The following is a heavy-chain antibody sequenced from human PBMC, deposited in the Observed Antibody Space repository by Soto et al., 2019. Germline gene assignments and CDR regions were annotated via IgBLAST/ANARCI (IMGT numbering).Heavy chain of an antibody. V-gene: IGHV3-23*01. CDR3: AKGWYGDHYYYYAMDV. D-gene: IGHD4-17*01. CDR1: GFIFSSYA. J-gene: IGHJ6*02. CDR2: ISGSGGST. Sequence: EVQLLESGGGLVQPGGSLRLSCAASGFIFSSYAMSWVRQAPGKGLEWVSAISGSGGSTSYADSVKGRFTISRDNSKNKLYLQMNSLRDEDTAVYYCAKGWYGDHYYYYAMDVWGQGTTVTVSS.